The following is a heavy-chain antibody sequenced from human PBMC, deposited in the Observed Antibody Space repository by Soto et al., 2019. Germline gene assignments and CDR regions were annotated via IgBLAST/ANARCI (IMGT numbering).Heavy chain of an antibody. V-gene: IGHV4-39*01. CDR3: ARQDGGSYLDY. J-gene: IGHJ4*02. CDR2: IYYSGST. CDR1: GGSISSSSYY. D-gene: IGHD3-16*01. Sequence: QLQLQESGPGLVKPSETLSLTCTVSGGSISSSSYYWGWIRQPPGKGLEWIGSIYYSGSTYYNPSLKSRVTISVDTSKNQFSLKLSSVTAADTAVYYCARQDGGSYLDYWGQGTLVTVSS.